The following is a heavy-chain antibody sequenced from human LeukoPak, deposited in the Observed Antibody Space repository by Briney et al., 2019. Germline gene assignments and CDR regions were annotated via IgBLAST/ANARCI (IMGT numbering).Heavy chain of an antibody. D-gene: IGHD3-10*01. Sequence: PGGSLRLSCAASGFILSSYEMNWVRQAPGKGLEWLSYISSSGSTIYYADSVKGRFTISRDNAKNSLYLQMNSLRADDTAVYYCARVSSMLRGPLVIYYFDFWGQGTLVTVSS. CDR3: ARVSSMLRGPLVIYYFDF. CDR2: ISSSGSTI. J-gene: IGHJ4*02. V-gene: IGHV3-48*03. CDR1: GFILSSYE.